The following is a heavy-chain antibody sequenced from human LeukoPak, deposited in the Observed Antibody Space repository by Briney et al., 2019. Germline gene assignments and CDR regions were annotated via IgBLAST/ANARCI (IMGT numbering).Heavy chain of an antibody. J-gene: IGHJ4*02. CDR1: GFTFSSYE. Sequence: GGSLRLSCAASGFTFSSYEMNWVRQAPGKGLEWISYISSSGDTIFYADSVKGRFTISRDNAKNSLYLQMNSLRAEDTAVYYCVKDRIRYYYDSSGYYPGGIDYWGQGTLVTVSS. V-gene: IGHV3-48*03. D-gene: IGHD3-22*01. CDR3: VKDRIRYYYDSSGYYPGGIDY. CDR2: ISSSGDTI.